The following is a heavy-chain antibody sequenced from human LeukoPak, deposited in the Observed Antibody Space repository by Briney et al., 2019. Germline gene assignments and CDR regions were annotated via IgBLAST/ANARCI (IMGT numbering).Heavy chain of an antibody. CDR1: GFTFSSYS. V-gene: IGHV3-21*01. D-gene: IGHD3-22*01. Sequence: GGSLRLSCAASGFTFSSYSINWVRQAPGKGLEWVSSISSSSSYIHYADSVKGRFTISRDNAKNSLYLQMNSLRAEDTAVYYWARNYGDSSVPNDYWGQGTLVTVSS. CDR3: ARNYGDSSVPNDY. CDR2: ISSSSSYI. J-gene: IGHJ4*02.